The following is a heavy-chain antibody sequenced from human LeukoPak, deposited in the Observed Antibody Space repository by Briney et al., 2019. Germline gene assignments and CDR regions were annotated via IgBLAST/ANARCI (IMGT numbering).Heavy chain of an antibody. D-gene: IGHD2-2*01. CDR1: GFTFDDYG. V-gene: IGHV3-20*01. Sequence: GGSLRLSCAASGFTFDDYGMSWVRQAPGKGLEWVSGINWNGGSTGYADSVKGRFTISRDNAKNSLYLQMNSLRAEDAALYHCASSCSSTSCYGRDVWGKGTTVTVSS. CDR3: ASSCSSTSCYGRDV. CDR2: INWNGGST. J-gene: IGHJ6*04.